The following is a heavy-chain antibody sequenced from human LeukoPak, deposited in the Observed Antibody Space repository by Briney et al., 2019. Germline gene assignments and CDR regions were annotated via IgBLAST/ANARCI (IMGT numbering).Heavy chain of an antibody. CDR3: ARRGGPSGTYYFDS. D-gene: IGHD1-26*01. CDR1: GGSISSSSHF. J-gene: IGHJ4*02. Sequence: SETLSLTCAVYGGSISSSSHFWGWIRQPPGKGLEWIGSIYYSGSTYYNPSLESRVTISVDTSKNQFSLKVASVTAADTAVYYCARRGGPSGTYYFDSWGQGTLVTVSS. CDR2: IYYSGST. V-gene: IGHV4-39*01.